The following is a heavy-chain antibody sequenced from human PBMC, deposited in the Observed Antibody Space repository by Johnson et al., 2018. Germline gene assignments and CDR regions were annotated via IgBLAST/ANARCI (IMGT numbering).Heavy chain of an antibody. CDR3: ARRPKCSTSCACDYYYYMDV. J-gene: IGHJ6*03. CDR2: ISYDGSNK. V-gene: IGHV3-30*03. Sequence: VQLVESGGGVVQPGRSLRLSCAASGFTFSSYGMHWVRQAPGKGLEWVAVISYDGSNKYYADSVKGRFTISRDNSKNTLYLQMNSLRAEDTAVYYCARRPKCSTSCACDYYYYMDVWGKGTTVTVSS. CDR1: GFTFSSYG. D-gene: IGHD2-2*01.